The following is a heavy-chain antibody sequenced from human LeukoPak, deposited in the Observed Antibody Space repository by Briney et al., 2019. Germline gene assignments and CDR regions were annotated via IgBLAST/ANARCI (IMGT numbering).Heavy chain of an antibody. V-gene: IGHV3-11*04. CDR1: GFTFSDYY. CDR2: IGSSGSII. D-gene: IGHD2-2*03. CDR3: AREVGYCDSTSCYGYFDY. Sequence: PGGSLRLSCAASGFTFSDYYMSWIRQAPGKGLEWIAYIGSSGSIIYYAGSVKGRFTISRDNAKISLYLQMNSLRAEDTAVYYCAREVGYCDSTSCYGYFDYWGQGTLVSVSS. J-gene: IGHJ4*02.